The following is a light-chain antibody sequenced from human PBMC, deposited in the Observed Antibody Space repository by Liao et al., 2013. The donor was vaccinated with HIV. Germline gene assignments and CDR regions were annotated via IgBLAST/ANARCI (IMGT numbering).Light chain of an antibody. V-gene: IGLV3-1*01. Sequence: SYELTQPPSVSVSPGQTASITCSGDNLGEKYACWYQQKPGQSPVLVIYQDTKRPSGIPERFSGSNSGNTATLTISGTQAMDEADYYCLVWDRTTYVFGSGTAVTVL. CDR3: LVWDRTTYV. CDR2: QDT. J-gene: IGLJ1*01. CDR1: NLGEKY.